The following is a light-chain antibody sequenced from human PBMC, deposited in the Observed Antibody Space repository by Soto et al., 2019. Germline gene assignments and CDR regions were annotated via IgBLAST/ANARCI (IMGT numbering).Light chain of an antibody. J-gene: IGLJ1*01. CDR2: GNS. CDR1: SSNIGAGYD. CDR3: QYSYSSLSGSV. Sequence: QSVLTQPPSVSGAPGQRVTISCTGSSSNIGAGYDVHWYQQLPGTAPKLLIYGNSNRPSGVPDRFSGSKSGTSASLAITGLQAADEDADYCQYSYSSLSGSVFGTGTKLTVL. V-gene: IGLV1-40*01.